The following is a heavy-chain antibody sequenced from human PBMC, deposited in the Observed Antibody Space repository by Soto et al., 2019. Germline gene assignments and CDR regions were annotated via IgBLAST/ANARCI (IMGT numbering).Heavy chain of an antibody. CDR1: GFTFSSYS. J-gene: IGHJ4*02. CDR3: ARQSGYCSSTSCNVDY. CDR2: ISSSSSYI. D-gene: IGHD2-2*03. Sequence: GGSLRLSCAASGFTFSSYSMNWVRQAPGKGLEWVSSISSSSSYIYYADSVKGRFTISRDNAKNSLYLQMNSLRAEDTAVYYCARQSGYCSSTSCNVDYWGQGTLVTVSS. V-gene: IGHV3-21*01.